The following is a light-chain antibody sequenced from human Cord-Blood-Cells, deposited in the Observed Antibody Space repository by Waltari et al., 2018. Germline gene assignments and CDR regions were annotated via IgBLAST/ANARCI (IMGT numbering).Light chain of an antibody. CDR2: AAS. CDR1: QGISSY. V-gene: IGKV1-8*01. CDR3: QQYYSYPRT. Sequence: AIRMTQSPSSLSASTGDRVTITCRASQGISSYLAWYQQKPGKAPKLLIYAASTFQSGVPSRVSGSGSGTDFPLTIRCLQSEDFATYYCQQYYSYPRTFGQGTKVEIK. J-gene: IGKJ1*01.